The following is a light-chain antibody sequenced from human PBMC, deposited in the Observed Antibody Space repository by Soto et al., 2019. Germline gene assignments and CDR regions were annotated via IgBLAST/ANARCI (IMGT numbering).Light chain of an antibody. CDR2: EVS. CDR3: SSDAGSKYV. Sequence: QSVLTQPPSASGSPGQSVTISCTGTSSDVGGYNYVSWYQQHPGKAPKLMIYEVSKRPSGVPDRFSGSKSGNTASLTVSGLQAEDEADYYCSSDAGSKYVFGTGTKLTVL. CDR1: SSDVGGYNY. V-gene: IGLV2-8*01. J-gene: IGLJ1*01.